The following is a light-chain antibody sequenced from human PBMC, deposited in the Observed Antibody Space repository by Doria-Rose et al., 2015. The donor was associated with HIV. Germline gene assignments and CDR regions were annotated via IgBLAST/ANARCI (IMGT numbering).Light chain of an antibody. V-gene: IGKV3-11*01. J-gene: IGKJ3*01. CDR1: QRVSSN. CDR3: QQRSNWPPIFT. Sequence: EIVLTQSPATLSLSPGVRATLSCRASQRVSSNLAWHQQKPGQAPRLLIYDASNRATGIPARLSGSGSGTDFTLTISSLEPEDFAVYFCQQRSNWPPIFTFGPGTKVDI. CDR2: DAS.